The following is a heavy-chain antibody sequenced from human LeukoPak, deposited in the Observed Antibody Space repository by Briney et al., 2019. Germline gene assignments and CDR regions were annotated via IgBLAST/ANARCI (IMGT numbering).Heavy chain of an antibody. Sequence: GGSLRLSCAASGFTFSSHWMSWVRPAPGKGLEWVGNIKQDGSEKYYVDSVKGRFTIARDNAKNSLYLQMNSLRAEDTAVYYCAREVYSHDYWGQGTLVTVSS. J-gene: IGHJ4*02. V-gene: IGHV3-7*03. CDR3: AREVYSHDY. D-gene: IGHD2-15*01. CDR1: GFTFSSHW. CDR2: IKQDGSEK.